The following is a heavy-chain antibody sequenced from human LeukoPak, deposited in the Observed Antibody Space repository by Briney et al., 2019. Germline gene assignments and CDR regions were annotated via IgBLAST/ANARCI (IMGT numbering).Heavy chain of an antibody. Sequence: GGSLRLSCAASGFTFSSYAMHWVRQAPGKGLEYVSAISSNGGSTYYANSVKGRFTISRDNSKNTLYLQMGSLRAEDMAVYYCARAGGVPITGSGYPNWFDPWGQGTLVTVSS. CDR2: ISSNGGST. D-gene: IGHD3-22*01. J-gene: IGHJ5*02. V-gene: IGHV3-64*01. CDR1: GFTFSSYA. CDR3: ARAGGVPITGSGYPNWFDP.